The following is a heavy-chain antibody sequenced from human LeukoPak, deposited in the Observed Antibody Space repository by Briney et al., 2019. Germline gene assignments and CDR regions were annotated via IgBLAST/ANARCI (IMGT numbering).Heavy chain of an antibody. J-gene: IGHJ6*04. CDR1: GGSFSGYY. D-gene: IGHD6-13*01. V-gene: IGHV4-34*01. CDR2: INHSGST. CDR3: ARGRGYSSRGMDV. Sequence: SETLSLTCAVYGGSFSGYYWSWIRQPPGKGLEWIGEINHSGSTNYNPSLKSRVTISVDTSKNQFSLKLSSVTAADTAVYYCARGRGYSSRGMDVWGKGTTVTVSS.